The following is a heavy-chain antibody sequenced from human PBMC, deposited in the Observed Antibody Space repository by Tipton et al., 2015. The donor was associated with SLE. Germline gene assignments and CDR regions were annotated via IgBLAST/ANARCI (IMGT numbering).Heavy chain of an antibody. Sequence: SLRLSCADSGFTFNSYAMHWVRQAPGKGLEWVAVISYDGSNKYYADSVKGRFTISRDNSKNTLYLQMNSLRAEDTAVYYCAKDVEWLLLRYFDYWGQGTLVTVSS. D-gene: IGHD3-22*01. CDR3: AKDVEWLLLRYFDY. V-gene: IGHV3-30-3*01. CDR2: ISYDGSNK. CDR1: GFTFNSYA. J-gene: IGHJ4*02.